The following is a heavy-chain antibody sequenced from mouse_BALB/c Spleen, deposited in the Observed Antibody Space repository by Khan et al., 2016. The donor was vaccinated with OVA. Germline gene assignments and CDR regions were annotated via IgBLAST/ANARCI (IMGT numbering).Heavy chain of an antibody. CDR3: ATSYFYGYYFDY. CDR1: GFTFNSYG. Sequence: EVQLVESGGGLVQPGGSRKLSCAASGFTFNSYGMHWVRQAPEKGLEWVAYISGDSNTIYYADTVKGRFTISRVNPKNTLFLQMTSLMSEDTAMYYCATSYFYGYYFDYWGPGTTLTVS. V-gene: IGHV5-17*02. D-gene: IGHD1-1*01. CDR2: ISGDSNTI. J-gene: IGHJ2*01.